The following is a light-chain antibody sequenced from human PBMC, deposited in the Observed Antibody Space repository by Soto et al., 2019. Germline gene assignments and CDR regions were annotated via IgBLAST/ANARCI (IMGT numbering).Light chain of an antibody. CDR2: GNI. Sequence: QAVVTQPPSVSGAPGQSVTISCTGSSSNIGAGYDVHWYQQLPGTAPKLLIYGNINRPSGVPDRFSGSRSGTSASLAITGLQAEDAAAYYCQPYDSGYVVFGGGTKLTVL. CDR3: QPYDSGYVV. J-gene: IGLJ2*01. V-gene: IGLV1-40*01. CDR1: SSNIGAGYD.